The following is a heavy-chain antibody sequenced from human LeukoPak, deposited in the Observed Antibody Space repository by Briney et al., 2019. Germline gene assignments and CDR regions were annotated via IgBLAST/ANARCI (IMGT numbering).Heavy chain of an antibody. D-gene: IGHD3-22*01. CDR3: ARVDYDSSWMAHGMDV. J-gene: IGHJ6*02. V-gene: IGHV5-51*01. Sequence: GESLKISCKGSGYSFTSYWIGWVRQMPGKGLEWMGIIYPGDSDTRYSPSFQGQVTISADKSISTAYLQWSSLKASDTAMYYCARVDYDSSWMAHGMDVWGQGTTVTVSS. CDR1: GYSFTSYW. CDR2: IYPGDSDT.